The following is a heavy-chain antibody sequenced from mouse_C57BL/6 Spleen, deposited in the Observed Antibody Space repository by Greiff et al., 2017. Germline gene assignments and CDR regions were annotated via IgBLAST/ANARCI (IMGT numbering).Heavy chain of an antibody. CDR3: ARTRSYGSSFTRYFDD. D-gene: IGHD1-1*01. Sequence: VQLQQPGAELVKPGASVKLSCKASGYTFTSYWMHWVKQRPGRGLEWIGRIDPNCGGTKYNEKFKSKATLTVDKPSSTAYMQLSSLTSEDSAVYYCARTRSYGSSFTRYFDDWGTGTTVTVSS. CDR1: GYTFTSYW. CDR2: IDPNCGGT. V-gene: IGHV1-72*01. J-gene: IGHJ1*03.